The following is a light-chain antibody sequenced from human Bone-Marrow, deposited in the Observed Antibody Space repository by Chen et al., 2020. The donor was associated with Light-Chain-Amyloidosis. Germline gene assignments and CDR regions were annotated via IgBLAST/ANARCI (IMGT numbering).Light chain of an antibody. CDR1: DLPTKY. Sequence: SYELTQPPSVSVSPGQTARITCSGDDLPTKYAYWYQQKPGQAPLVVIHRDTDRPSGISERFSGSSSGTTATLTISGVQAEDEADYHCQSADSSGTDEVIFGGGTKLTVL. V-gene: IGLV3-25*03. CDR2: RDT. J-gene: IGLJ2*01. CDR3: QSADSSGTDEVI.